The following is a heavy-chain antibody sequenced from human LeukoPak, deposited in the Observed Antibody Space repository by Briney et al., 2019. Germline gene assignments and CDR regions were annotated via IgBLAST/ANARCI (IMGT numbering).Heavy chain of an antibody. Sequence: SETLSLTCTVSGGSISSGRYYWTWIRQPPGKGLEWIGRIYTSGSTNYNPSLKSRVTISVDTSKNQFSLKLSSVTAADTAVYYCARTSSSGLVGGYYFDYWGQGTLVTVSS. V-gene: IGHV4-61*02. CDR3: ARTSSSGLVGGYYFDY. D-gene: IGHD6-19*01. CDR1: GGSISSGRYY. CDR2: IYTSGST. J-gene: IGHJ4*02.